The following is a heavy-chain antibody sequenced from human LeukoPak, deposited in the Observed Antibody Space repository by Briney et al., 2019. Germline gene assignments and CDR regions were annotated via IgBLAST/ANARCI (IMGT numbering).Heavy chain of an antibody. CDR1: GFTFSSNW. Sequence: GGSLRLSCAASGFTFSSNWMHWVRQAPGKGLVWVSRSNEDGNTTNYADSVKGRFTISRDNAKNTLYLQMNSLRAEDTAIYYCAKETTVTTCDYWGQGTLVTVSS. CDR2: SNEDGNTT. D-gene: IGHD4-17*01. V-gene: IGHV3-74*01. J-gene: IGHJ4*02. CDR3: AKETTVTTCDY.